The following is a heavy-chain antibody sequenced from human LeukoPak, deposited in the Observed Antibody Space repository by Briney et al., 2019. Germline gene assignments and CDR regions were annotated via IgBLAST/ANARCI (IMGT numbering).Heavy chain of an antibody. CDR2: IKQDGGEK. J-gene: IGHJ4*02. Sequence: GGSLRLSCAASGFTFSNSWMNWVRQAPGKGLEWVANIKQDGGEKYFVDSVKGRFTISRDNAKNSLYLQMNSLRAEDTAVYYCASRYSGSYNVWGQGTLVTVSS. CDR1: GFTFSNSW. V-gene: IGHV3-7*02. D-gene: IGHD1-26*01. CDR3: ASRYSGSYNV.